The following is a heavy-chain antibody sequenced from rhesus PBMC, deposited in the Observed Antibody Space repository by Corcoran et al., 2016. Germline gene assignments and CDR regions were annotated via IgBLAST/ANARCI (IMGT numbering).Heavy chain of an antibody. CDR1: GGSISSSY. CDR3: ASSFPPIAGTASSDY. J-gene: IGHJ4*01. V-gene: IGHV4-169*02. Sequence: QLQLQESGPGLVKPSEPLSVTCAVSGGSISSSYWRWIRQAPGKGLEWVGYIYGSGSSANYNPSLNSRVTLSVDTAKNQLSLKLSSVTAADTAVYYCASSFPPIAGTASSDYWGQGVLVTVSS. CDR2: IYGSGSSA. D-gene: IGHD1-20*01.